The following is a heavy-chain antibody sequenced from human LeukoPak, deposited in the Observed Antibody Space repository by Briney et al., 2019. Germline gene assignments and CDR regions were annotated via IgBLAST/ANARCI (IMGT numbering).Heavy chain of an antibody. CDR3: AKYCGGDCYGMDV. J-gene: IGHJ6*02. V-gene: IGHV3-30-3*01. CDR2: ISYDGSNK. CDR1: GFTFSSYA. D-gene: IGHD2-21*01. Sequence: GGSLRLSCAASGFTFSSYAMHWVRQAPGKGLEWVAVISYDGSNKYYADSVKGRFTISRDNSKNTLYLQMNSLRAEDTAVYYCAKYCGGDCYGMDVWGQGTTVTVSS.